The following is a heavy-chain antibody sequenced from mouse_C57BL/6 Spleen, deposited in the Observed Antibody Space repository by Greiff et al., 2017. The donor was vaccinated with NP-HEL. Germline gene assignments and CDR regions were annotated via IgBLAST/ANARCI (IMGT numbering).Heavy chain of an antibody. CDR1: GYTFTSYW. J-gene: IGHJ2*01. Sequence: VQLQQPGAELVKPGASVKMSCKASGYTFTSYWITWVKQRPGQGLEWIGDIYPGSGSTNYNEKFKSKATLTVDTSSSTAYMQLSSLPSEDSAVYYCARRRLRREGNYFDYWGQGTTLTVSS. V-gene: IGHV1-55*01. CDR2: IYPGSGST. D-gene: IGHD2-4*01. CDR3: ARRRLRREGNYFDY.